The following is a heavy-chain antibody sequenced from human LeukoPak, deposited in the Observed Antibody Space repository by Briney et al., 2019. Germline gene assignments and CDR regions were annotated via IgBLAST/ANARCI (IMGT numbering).Heavy chain of an antibody. J-gene: IGHJ4*02. CDR2: INHSGST. Sequence: KPSETLSLTCAVYGGSFSGYYWSWLRQPPGKGLEWIGEINHSGSTNYNPSLKSRVTISVDTSKNQFSLKLSSVTAADTAVYYCARRGYSYGFGYWGQGTLVTVSS. CDR1: GGSFSGYY. CDR3: ARRGYSYGFGY. V-gene: IGHV4-34*01. D-gene: IGHD5-18*01.